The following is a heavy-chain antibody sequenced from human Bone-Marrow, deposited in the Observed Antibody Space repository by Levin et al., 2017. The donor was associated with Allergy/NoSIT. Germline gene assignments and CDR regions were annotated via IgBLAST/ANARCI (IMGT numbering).Heavy chain of an antibody. J-gene: IGHJ4*02. CDR1: GFSLTPGVA. V-gene: IGHV2-5*02. CDR3: AHSVTFYNYFDY. Sequence: SGPTLVKPPQTLTLTCTFSGFSLTPGVAVGWIRQPPGKALEWLAVTYWDDDERYSPSLKTRLTITKDTSKNQVVLIMTTMDPVDTATYYCAHSVTFYNYFDYWGQGIPVTVSS. CDR2: TYWDDDE. D-gene: IGHD2/OR15-2a*01.